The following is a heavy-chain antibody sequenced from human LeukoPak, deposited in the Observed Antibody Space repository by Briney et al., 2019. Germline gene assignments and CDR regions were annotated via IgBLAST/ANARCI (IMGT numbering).Heavy chain of an antibody. CDR3: ARPIDSSGYYWVYRWFDP. D-gene: IGHD3-22*01. Sequence: PGGSLRLSCAASGFTFSSYWMSWVRQAPGKGLEWVANIKQDGSEKYYVDSVKGRFTISRDNAKNSLYLQMNSLRAEDTAVYYCARPIDSSGYYWVYRWFDPWGQGTLVTVSS. V-gene: IGHV3-7*01. J-gene: IGHJ5*02. CDR1: GFTFSSYW. CDR2: IKQDGSEK.